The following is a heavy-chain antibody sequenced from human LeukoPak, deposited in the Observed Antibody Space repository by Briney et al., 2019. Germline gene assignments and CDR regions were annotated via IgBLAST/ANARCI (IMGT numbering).Heavy chain of an antibody. CDR1: GFSFPYG. Sequence: GGSLRLSCEASGFSFPYGMSWVRQAPGKGLEWVSYISSSGSTIYYADSVKGRFTISRDNAKNSLYLQMNSLRAEDTAVYYCAELGITMIGGVWGKGTTVTISS. V-gene: IGHV3-48*03. J-gene: IGHJ6*04. CDR2: ISSSGSTI. D-gene: IGHD3-10*02. CDR3: AELGITMIGGV.